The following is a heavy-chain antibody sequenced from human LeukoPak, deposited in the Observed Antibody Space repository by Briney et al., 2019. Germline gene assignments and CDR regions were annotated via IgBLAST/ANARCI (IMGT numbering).Heavy chain of an antibody. V-gene: IGHV3-48*01. J-gene: IGHJ4*02. CDR2: ISSSSSLI. D-gene: IGHD3-9*01. Sequence: GGSLRLSCAASGFTFSNYGMNWVRQAPGKGLEWISYISSSSSLIYYADSVKGRFTISRDNAKNSLYLQMNSLRAEDTAVYYCAREGDYDILTGYYSIPYYFDYWGQGTLVTVSS. CDR1: GFTFSNYG. CDR3: AREGDYDILTGYYSIPYYFDY.